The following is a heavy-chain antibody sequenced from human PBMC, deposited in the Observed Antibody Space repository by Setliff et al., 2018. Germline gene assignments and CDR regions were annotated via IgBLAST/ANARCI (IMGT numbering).Heavy chain of an antibody. D-gene: IGHD6-25*01. J-gene: IGHJ4*02. CDR3: ARDLYNSGSDY. Sequence: ASVKVSCKTSGYPFTDYYIHWVRQAPGQGLEWMGRINPNSGATNFAQKFQGRVTMTRDTSISTAHMDLSRLRSDDTAVYYCARDLYNSGSDYWGQGTLVTV. CDR2: INPNSGAT. CDR1: GYPFTDYY. V-gene: IGHV1-2*06.